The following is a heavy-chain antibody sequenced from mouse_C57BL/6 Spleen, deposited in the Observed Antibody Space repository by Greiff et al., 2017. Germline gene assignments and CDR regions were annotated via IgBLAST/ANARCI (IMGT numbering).Heavy chain of an antibody. D-gene: IGHD2-3*01. CDR3: TRKGVMDGFHYYAMDY. Sequence: QVQLQQPGAELVRPGSSVKLSCKASGYTFTSYWMDWVKQRPGQGLEWIGNIYPSDSETHYNQKFKDKATLTVDKSSSTAYMQLSSLTSEDSAVYYCTRKGVMDGFHYYAMDYWGQGTSVTVSS. CDR2: IYPSDSET. CDR1: GYTFTSYW. V-gene: IGHV1-61*01. J-gene: IGHJ4*01.